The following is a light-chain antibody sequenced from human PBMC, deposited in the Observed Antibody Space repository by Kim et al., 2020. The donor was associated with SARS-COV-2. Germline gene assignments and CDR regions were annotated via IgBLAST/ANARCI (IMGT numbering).Light chain of an antibody. V-gene: IGKV1-39*01. CDR1: QSIKND. Sequence: DIQTTQSPSSLSASVGDRVTITCRASQSIKNDLNWYQQKPGKAPKLLIYGASSLHSGVPSRFSGSGSGTDFTLTISSLQPEDFASYYCQQSYSTPLTFGGGTKVDIK. CDR2: GAS. J-gene: IGKJ4*01. CDR3: QQSYSTPLT.